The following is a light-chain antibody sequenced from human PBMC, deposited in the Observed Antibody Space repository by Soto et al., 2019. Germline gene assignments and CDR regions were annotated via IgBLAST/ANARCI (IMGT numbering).Light chain of an antibody. V-gene: IGKV1-33*01. Sequence: DIQMTQSPSSLSASVGDRVTITCQASQDINKNLIWYQQKPGKAPKLLIYDASDLETGVPSRFSGSGSGTGFTFTISSLQPEDFATYFCQQSYSTPPWTFGQGTKVDI. CDR2: DAS. CDR1: QDINKN. J-gene: IGKJ1*01. CDR3: QQSYSTPPWT.